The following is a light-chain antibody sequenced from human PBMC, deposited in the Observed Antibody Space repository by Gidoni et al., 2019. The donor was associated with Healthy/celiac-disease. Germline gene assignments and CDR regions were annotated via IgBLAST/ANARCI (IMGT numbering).Light chain of an antibody. J-gene: IGLJ2*01. V-gene: IGLV3-19*01. CDR1: SLRGYY. CDR3: NSRDSSGNPYVV. Sequence: SSELTQHSAVSAPVGQTVRITCQGDSLRGYYACGYQQKPGQAPVLVIYGKNYRPSGIPDRFSGPSSGNPASLTITGAQAEDEADYYCNSRDSSGNPYVVFGGGTELTVL. CDR2: GKN.